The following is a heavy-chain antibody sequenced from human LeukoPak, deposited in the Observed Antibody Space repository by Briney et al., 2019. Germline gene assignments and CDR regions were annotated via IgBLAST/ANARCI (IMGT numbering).Heavy chain of an antibody. CDR3: AKSSRPVTAMAFFDY. CDR2: ISGSGTNT. CDR1: GFTFSSYG. Sequence: GGSLRLSCAASGFTFSSYGMSWVRQAPGKGLEWVSGISGSGTNTNYADSVRGRFTISRDNSKNTVYLQMKSLRAEDTAVYYCAKSSRPVTAMAFFDYWGQGTLVTVSS. D-gene: IGHD5-18*01. V-gene: IGHV3-23*01. J-gene: IGHJ4*02.